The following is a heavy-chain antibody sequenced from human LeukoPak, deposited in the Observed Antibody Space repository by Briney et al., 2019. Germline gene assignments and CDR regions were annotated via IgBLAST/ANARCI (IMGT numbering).Heavy chain of an antibody. CDR2: INPKSGGT. CDR1: GYTFTGCS. V-gene: IGHV1-2*02. CDR3: ARVEDCSSTSCQYYYYMDV. D-gene: IGHD2-2*01. J-gene: IGHJ6*03. Sequence: ASVKVSCKASGYTFTGCSMHWVRQAPGQGLEWLGWINPKSGGTNYAQKLQGRVTMTRDTSISTAYMELSRLRSDDTAVYYCARVEDCSSTSCQYYYYMDVWGKGTTVTVSS.